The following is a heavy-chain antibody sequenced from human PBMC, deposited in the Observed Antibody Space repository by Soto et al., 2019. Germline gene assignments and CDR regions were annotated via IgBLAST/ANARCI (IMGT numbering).Heavy chain of an antibody. CDR2: TNNDGSST. Sequence: EVQLVESGGGLFKPGGSLRLSGEAPGYIFSSYWMHWVRQAPGKGLVWVARTNNDGSSTTYADSVKGRFTISRDNAKNTLYLQMNSLRAEDTAVYYCARGMQGSRYFDLWGRGTLVTVSS. J-gene: IGHJ2*01. CDR3: ARGMQGSRYFDL. CDR1: GYIFSSYW. V-gene: IGHV3-74*01.